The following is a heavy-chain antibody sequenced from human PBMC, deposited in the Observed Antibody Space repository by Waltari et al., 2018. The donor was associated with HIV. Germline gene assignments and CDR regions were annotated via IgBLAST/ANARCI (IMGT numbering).Heavy chain of an antibody. CDR3: ARGGELHYYYYYMDV. D-gene: IGHD1-7*01. Sequence: EVQLVESGGGLVKPGGSLRLSCAASGFTFNSYSMNWVRQAPGKGLEGVSSITSSSQYVYYADSVKGRFTISRDNAENSLFLQMNSLRAEDTAVYYCARGGELHYYYYYMDVWGKGTTVTISS. V-gene: IGHV3-21*01. CDR1: GFTFNSYS. J-gene: IGHJ6*03. CDR2: ITSSSQYV.